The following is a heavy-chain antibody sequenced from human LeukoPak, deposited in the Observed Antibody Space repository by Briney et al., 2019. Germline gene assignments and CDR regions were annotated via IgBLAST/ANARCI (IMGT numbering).Heavy chain of an antibody. CDR3: ARFFDY. J-gene: IGHJ4*02. CDR1: GGSFSGYY. CDR2: IYYTGNT. Sequence: ASETLSLTCAVYGGSFSGYYWSWIRQPPGKGLEWIGSIYYTGNTDYNPSLKSRVTISLDTSKKQFSLNLTSVTAADTALYYCARFFDYWGQGALVTVSS. V-gene: IGHV4-34*01.